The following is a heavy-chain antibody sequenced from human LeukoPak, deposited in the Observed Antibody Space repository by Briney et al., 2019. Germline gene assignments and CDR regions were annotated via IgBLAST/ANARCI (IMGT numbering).Heavy chain of an antibody. CDR2: INSDGSST. Sequence: GGSLRLSCAASGFTFSSYWMHWVRQAPGKGLVWVSRINSDGSSTSYADSVKGRFTITRDNAENTQYLQMNSLRAEDTAVYYCARVGDSSGYYGYYYYYYGMDVWGQGTTVTVSS. D-gene: IGHD3-22*01. J-gene: IGHJ6*02. CDR1: GFTFSSYW. V-gene: IGHV3-74*01. CDR3: ARVGDSSGYYGYYYYYYGMDV.